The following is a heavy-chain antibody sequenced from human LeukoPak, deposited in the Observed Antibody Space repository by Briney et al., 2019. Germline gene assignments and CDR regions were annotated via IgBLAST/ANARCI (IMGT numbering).Heavy chain of an antibody. V-gene: IGHV4-39*01. CDR1: GGSISSSSYY. CDR2: IYYSGST. Sequence: SETLSLTCTVSGGSISSSSYYWGWIRQPPGKGLEWIGSIYYSGSTYYNPSLKSRVTISVDTSKNQFSLKLSPVTAADTAVYYCARLSIFGVVNDAFDIWGQGTMVTVSS. CDR3: ARLSIFGVVNDAFDI. J-gene: IGHJ3*02. D-gene: IGHD3-3*01.